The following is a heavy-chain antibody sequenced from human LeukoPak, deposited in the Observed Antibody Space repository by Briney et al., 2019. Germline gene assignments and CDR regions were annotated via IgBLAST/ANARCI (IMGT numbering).Heavy chain of an antibody. V-gene: IGHV1-69*13. CDR2: IIPIFGTA. J-gene: IGHJ4*02. D-gene: IGHD4-17*01. Sequence: ASVKVSCKASGGTFSSYAISWVRQAPGQGLEWMGGIIPIFGTANHAQKFQGRVTITADESTSTAYMELSSLRSEDTAVYYCARTGRYGDYAEDWGQGTLVTVSS. CDR1: GGTFSSYA. CDR3: ARTGRYGDYAED.